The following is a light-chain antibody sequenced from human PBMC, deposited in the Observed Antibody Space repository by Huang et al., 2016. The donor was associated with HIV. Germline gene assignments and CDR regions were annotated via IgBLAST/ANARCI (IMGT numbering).Light chain of an antibody. CDR2: AAS. Sequence: DIQMTQSPSSLSASVGDRVTITCRASQSISSYLNWYQQKPGKAPKLLIYAASSLQSGVPSSFSGSGSGTDFTLTVSNLQPEDFAAYYCQQSYSTPLTFGRGTKVEIK. V-gene: IGKV1-39*01. CDR3: QQSYSTPLT. CDR1: QSISSY. J-gene: IGKJ4*01.